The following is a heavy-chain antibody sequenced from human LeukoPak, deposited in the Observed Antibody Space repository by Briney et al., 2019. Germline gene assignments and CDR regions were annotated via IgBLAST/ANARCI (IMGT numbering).Heavy chain of an antibody. V-gene: IGHV1-18*01. J-gene: IGHJ4*02. Sequence: VASVKVSCKASGYTFTSYGISWVRQAPGQGLEWMGLISAYNGNTNYAQRLQGRVTMTTDTSTSTAYMELRSLRSDDTAVYYCARDGLRFLEWLPPVDYWGQGTLVTVSS. CDR2: ISAYNGNT. CDR3: ARDGLRFLEWLPPVDY. CDR1: GYTFTSYG. D-gene: IGHD3-3*01.